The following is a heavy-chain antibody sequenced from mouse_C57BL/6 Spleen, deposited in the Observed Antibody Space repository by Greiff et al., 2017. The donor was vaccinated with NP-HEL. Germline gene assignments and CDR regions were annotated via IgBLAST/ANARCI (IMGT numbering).Heavy chain of an antibody. D-gene: IGHD2-4*01. CDR3: ARHDRIYYDYDGYAMDY. CDR2: VYPGSGSI. J-gene: IGHJ4*01. CDR1: GYTFTEYT. Sequence: VQLQQSGAELVKPGASVKLSCKASGYTFTEYTIHWVKQRAGQGLEWIGWVYPGSGSIKYNEKFKDKATLTADKSSSTVYMELSRLTSEEYAGYFCARHDRIYYDYDGYAMDYWGQGTAVTVSS. V-gene: IGHV1-62-2*01.